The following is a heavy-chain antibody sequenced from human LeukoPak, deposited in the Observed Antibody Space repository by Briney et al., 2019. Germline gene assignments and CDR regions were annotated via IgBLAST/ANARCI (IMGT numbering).Heavy chain of an antibody. Sequence: PSETLSLTCTVSGGSISSSSYYWGWIRQPPGKGLEWIGSIYYSGSTYYNPSLKSRVTISVDTSKNQFSLELSSVTAADTAVYYCARQNEYCSGGSCYLGWFDPWGQGTLVTVSS. CDR1: GGSISSSSYY. CDR2: IYYSGST. CDR3: ARQNEYCSGGSCYLGWFDP. J-gene: IGHJ5*02. D-gene: IGHD2-15*01. V-gene: IGHV4-39*01.